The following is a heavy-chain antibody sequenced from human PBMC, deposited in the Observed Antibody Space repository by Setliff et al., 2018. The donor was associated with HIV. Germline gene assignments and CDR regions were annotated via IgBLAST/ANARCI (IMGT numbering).Heavy chain of an antibody. J-gene: IGHJ5*02. Sequence: GGSLRLSCATSGFTFSSYGMHWVRQAPGKGLEWVAVIWYDGSEKYYVDSVKGRFTTSRDNSKNSLYLEMNSLRAEDTAVYFCAVDSRSRPTTWGQGTLVTVSS. CDR1: GFTFSSYG. CDR3: AVDSRSRPTT. V-gene: IGHV3-33*03. CDR2: IWYDGSEK. D-gene: IGHD5-12*01.